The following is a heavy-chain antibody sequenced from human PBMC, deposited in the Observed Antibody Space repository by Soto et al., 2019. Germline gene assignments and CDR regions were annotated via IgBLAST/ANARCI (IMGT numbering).Heavy chain of an antibody. CDR2: IYYSGST. V-gene: IGHV4-39*01. J-gene: IGHJ4*02. CDR3: ARYSSGWYYFDY. CDR1: GGSISSSSYY. D-gene: IGHD6-19*01. Sequence: SETLSLTCTVSGGSISSSSYYWGWIRQPPGKGLEWIGSIYYSGSTYYNPSLKSRVTISVDTSKNQFSLKLSSVTAADTAVYYCARYSSGWYYFDYWGQGTLVTVSS.